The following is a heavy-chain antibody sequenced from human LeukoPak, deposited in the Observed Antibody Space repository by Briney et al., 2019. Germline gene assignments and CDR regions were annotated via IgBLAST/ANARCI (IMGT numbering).Heavy chain of an antibody. CDR3: ARQYCSGDNCGFSD. J-gene: IGHJ4*02. CDR2: IWYDGNNK. V-gene: IGHV3-33*01. Sequence: GGSLRLSCAASGFTFRNYGMHWVRQAPGKGLEWVALIWYDGNNKYYADSVKGRFTISRDNPKNTLYLQMNSLRADDTAVYYCARQYCSGDNCGFSDWGQGTLVTVSS. CDR1: GFTFRNYG. D-gene: IGHD2-15*01.